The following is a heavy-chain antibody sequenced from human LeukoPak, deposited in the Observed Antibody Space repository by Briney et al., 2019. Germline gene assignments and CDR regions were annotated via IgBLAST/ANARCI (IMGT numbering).Heavy chain of an antibody. CDR1: GFTFTMFS. Sequence: GGSLRLSCAASGFTFTMFSMNWLRQAPGKGLEWIAFIRGRSDTTYYADSVQGRFTISRDNAEDSVYLQMNSLRVEDTAVYYCARTYDFGIGPPGDAYDNWGQGTLVTVFS. D-gene: IGHD3-3*01. J-gene: IGHJ3*02. CDR2: IRGRSDTT. CDR3: ARTYDFGIGPPGDAYDN. V-gene: IGHV3-48*01.